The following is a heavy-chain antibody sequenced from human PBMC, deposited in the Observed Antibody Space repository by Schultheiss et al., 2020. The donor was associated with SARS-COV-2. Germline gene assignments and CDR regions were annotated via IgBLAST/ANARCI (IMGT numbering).Heavy chain of an antibody. CDR3: AKEADSGRDGYNYRFRYFDY. Sequence: GGSLRLSCAASGFTFDDYAMHWVRQAPGKGLEWVSAISGSGGSTYYADSVKGRFTISRDNSKNTLYLQMNSLRAEDTAVYYCAKEADSGRDGYNYRFRYFDYWGQGTLVTVSS. D-gene: IGHD5-24*01. J-gene: IGHJ4*02. CDR2: ISGSGGST. CDR1: GFTFDDYA. V-gene: IGHV3-23*01.